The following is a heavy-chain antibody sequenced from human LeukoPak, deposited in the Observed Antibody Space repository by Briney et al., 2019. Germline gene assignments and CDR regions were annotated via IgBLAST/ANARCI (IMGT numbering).Heavy chain of an antibody. CDR2: TSYDGRDK. CDR3: ARGHDFWSGYYPDY. CDR1: GFPLNNFP. Sequence: PGKSLRLSCAASGFPLNNFPVVWVRQAPGKGLEWVALTSYDGRDKYYADSVKGRFTISRDNSKNTLYLQMNSLRAEDTAVYYCARGHDFWSGYYPDYWGQGTLVTVSS. J-gene: IGHJ4*02. D-gene: IGHD3-3*01. V-gene: IGHV3-30*04.